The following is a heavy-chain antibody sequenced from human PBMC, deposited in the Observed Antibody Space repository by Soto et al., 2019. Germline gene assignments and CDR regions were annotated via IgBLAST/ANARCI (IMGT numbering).Heavy chain of an antibody. J-gene: IGHJ6*02. D-gene: IGHD6-13*01. CDR3: ATSTIDTSTWKQYFYGMDV. CDR2: INAGNGNT. Sequence: GAPVKVSCKASEDTFTRYVIHWVRQAPGQRLEWMGWINAGNGNTKYSQNFQGRVTITRDASASTAYMELSSLRSQDTAVYYCATSTIDTSTWKQYFYGMDVWGQGSTVTVSS. V-gene: IGHV1-3*01. CDR1: EDTFTRYV.